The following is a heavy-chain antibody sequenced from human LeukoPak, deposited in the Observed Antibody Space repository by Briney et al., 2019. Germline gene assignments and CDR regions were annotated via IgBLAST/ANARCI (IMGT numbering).Heavy chain of an antibody. J-gene: IGHJ4*02. CDR2: ISTSGST. Sequence: PSETLSLTCTVSGGSISSYYRSWIRQPAGKGLESIGHISTSGSTNYNPSLKSRVTMSVDTSKNQFSLKLSSVTAADTAVYYCARVRYSDSSVLTRKRSYYFDYWGQGTLVTVPS. CDR1: GGSISSYY. CDR3: ARVRYSDSSVLTRKRSYYFDY. V-gene: IGHV4-4*07. D-gene: IGHD3-22*01.